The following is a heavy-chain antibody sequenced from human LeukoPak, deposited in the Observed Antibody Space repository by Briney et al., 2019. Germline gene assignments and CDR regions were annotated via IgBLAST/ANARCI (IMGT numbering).Heavy chain of an antibody. CDR3: ARGGTHGYYYYGMDV. Sequence: ASVKVSCKASGYTFTGYYMHWVRQAPGQGLEWMGWINPNSGGTNYAQKFQGWVTMTRDTSISTAYMELSRLRSDDTAVYYCARGGTHGYYYYGMDVWGQGTTVTVSS. CDR1: GYTFTGYY. D-gene: IGHD1-7*01. CDR2: INPNSGGT. J-gene: IGHJ6*02. V-gene: IGHV1-2*04.